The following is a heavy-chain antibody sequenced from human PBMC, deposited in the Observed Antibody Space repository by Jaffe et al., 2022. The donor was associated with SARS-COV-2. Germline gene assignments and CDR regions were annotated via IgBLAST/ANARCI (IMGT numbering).Heavy chain of an antibody. J-gene: IGHJ4*02. Sequence: EVQLLESGGGLVQPGGSLRLSCAASGFTFSSYAMSWVRQAPGKGLEWVSAISGSGGSTYYADSVKGRFTISRDNSKNTLYLQMNSLRAEDTAVYYCAKDPPYSSSSWEGYYFDYWGQGTLVTVSS. V-gene: IGHV3-23*01. CDR3: AKDPPYSSSSWEGYYFDY. D-gene: IGHD6-6*01. CDR1: GFTFSSYA. CDR2: ISGSGGST.